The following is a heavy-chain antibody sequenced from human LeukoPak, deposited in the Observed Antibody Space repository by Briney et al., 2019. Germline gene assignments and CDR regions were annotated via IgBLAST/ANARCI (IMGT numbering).Heavy chain of an antibody. D-gene: IGHD2-2*01. Sequence: PGGSLRLSCAASGFTFSNYAMSWVRQAPGKGLEWVSAISGSGGSTYYADSVKGRFTISRDNSKNTLYLQMNSLRAEDTAVYYCATGYCSSTSCRDDYWGQGTLVTVSS. V-gene: IGHV3-23*01. CDR1: GFTFSNYA. CDR3: ATGYCSSTSCRDDY. CDR2: ISGSGGST. J-gene: IGHJ4*02.